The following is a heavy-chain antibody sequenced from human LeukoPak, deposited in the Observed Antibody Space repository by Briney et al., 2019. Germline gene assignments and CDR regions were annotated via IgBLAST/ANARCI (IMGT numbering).Heavy chain of an antibody. V-gene: IGHV3-30-3*01. CDR2: ISYDGSNK. D-gene: IGHD6-19*01. CDR3: AREGSSGWSDAFDI. Sequence: PGGSLRLSCAASGFTFSSYAMHWVRQAPGKGLEWVAVISYDGSNKYYADSVRGRFTISRDNSKNTLYLQMNSLRAEDTAVYYCAREGSSGWSDAFDIWGQGTMVTVSS. J-gene: IGHJ3*02. CDR1: GFTFSSYA.